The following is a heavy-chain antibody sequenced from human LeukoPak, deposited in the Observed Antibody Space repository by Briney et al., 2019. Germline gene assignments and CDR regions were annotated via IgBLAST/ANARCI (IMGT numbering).Heavy chain of an antibody. CDR1: GYRFTNYW. J-gene: IGHJ4*02. V-gene: IGHV5-51*01. Sequence: GESLKISCKASGYRFTNYWIGWVRQMPGKGLEWMGIINPADGYTRYSPSFQGQVTISADTSIFTAYLRWSSLKASDTAIYYCARPHDTGVGASGSGWSYFDFWGQGTLITVSS. CDR2: INPADGYT. CDR3: ARPHDTGVGASGSGWSYFDF. D-gene: IGHD6-19*01.